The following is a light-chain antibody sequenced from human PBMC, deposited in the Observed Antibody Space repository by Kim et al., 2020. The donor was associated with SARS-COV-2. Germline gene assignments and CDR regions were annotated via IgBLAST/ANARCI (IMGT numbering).Light chain of an antibody. J-gene: IGLJ2*01. CDR1: SGDIGAYNF. V-gene: IGLV2-14*03. Sequence: PGQSIILACTGTSGDIGAYNFVSWYQQHPGKAPKLIIYDVNNRPSGVSYRFSGSKSVNTASLTISGLQAEDEAHYYCSAYTGTIIVFGGGTQLTVL. CDR3: SAYTGTIIV. CDR2: DVN.